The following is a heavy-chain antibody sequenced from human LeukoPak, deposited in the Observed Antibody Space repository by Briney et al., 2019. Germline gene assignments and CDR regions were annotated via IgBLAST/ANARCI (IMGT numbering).Heavy chain of an antibody. CDR1: GGTFSSYA. Sequence: SVKVSCKASGGTFSSYAISWVRQAPGQGLEWMGGIIPIFGTANYAQKFQGRVTITADESTSTAYMELSSLRSEDTAVYYCARESGSGYNSYYFDYWGQGTLVTVSS. D-gene: IGHD5-24*01. V-gene: IGHV1-69*01. CDR3: ARESGSGYNSYYFDY. CDR2: IIPIFGTA. J-gene: IGHJ4*02.